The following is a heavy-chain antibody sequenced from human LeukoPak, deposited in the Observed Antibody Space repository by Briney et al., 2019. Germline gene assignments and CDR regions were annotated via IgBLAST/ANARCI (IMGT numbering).Heavy chain of an antibody. CDR1: GYTFTSYG. J-gene: IGHJ4*02. CDR2: ISAYNGNT. Sequence: VKVSRKASGYTFTSYGISWVRQAPGQGLEWMGWISAYNGNTNYAQKLQGRVTMTTDTSTSTAYMELRGLRSDDTAVYYCAREFNYYDSSGYYGIDYWGQGTLVTVSS. D-gene: IGHD3-22*01. V-gene: IGHV1-18*01. CDR3: AREFNYYDSSGYYGIDY.